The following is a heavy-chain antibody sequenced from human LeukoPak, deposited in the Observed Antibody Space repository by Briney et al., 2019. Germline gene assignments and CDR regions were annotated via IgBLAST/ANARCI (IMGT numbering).Heavy chain of an antibody. CDR3: ASRKSRRIVVVPAGDY. D-gene: IGHD2-2*01. CDR2: IYYSGST. Sequence: PSETLSLTCTVSGGSISSSSYYWGWIRQPPGKGLEWIGSIYYSGSTYYNPSLKSRVTISVDTSKNQFSLKLSSVTAADTAVYYCASRKSRRIVVVPAGDYWGQGTLVTVSS. J-gene: IGHJ4*02. CDR1: GGSISSSSYY. V-gene: IGHV4-39*07.